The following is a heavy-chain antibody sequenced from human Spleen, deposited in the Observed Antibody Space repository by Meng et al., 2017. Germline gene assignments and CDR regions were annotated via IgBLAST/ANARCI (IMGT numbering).Heavy chain of an antibody. CDR1: GYTFTSYD. V-gene: IGHV1-8*01. CDR2: MNPNSGNR. Sequence: ASVKVSCKASGYTFTSYDINWVRQASGQGLEWLGWMNPNSGNRDYAQKFQGRVTMTRNTSISTAYMELGSLTYGDTAVYSCARAKAGGYGEGFSGWFDPWGQGTLVTVSS. J-gene: IGHJ5*02. D-gene: IGHD4-17*01. CDR3: ARAKAGGYGEGFSGWFDP.